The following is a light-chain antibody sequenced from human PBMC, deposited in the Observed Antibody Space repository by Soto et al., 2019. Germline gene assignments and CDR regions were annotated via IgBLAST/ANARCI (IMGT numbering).Light chain of an antibody. J-gene: IGKJ1*01. CDR3: QQYGSSSWT. CDR1: QSVSSSY. CDR2: GAS. V-gene: IGKV3-20*01. Sequence: EIVLTPSPGTLSLSPGERATLSCRTSQSVSSSYLAWYQQQPGQAPRLLIYGASSRATGIPDRSSGSGSGTDFTLTISRLEPEDFAVYYCQQYGSSSWTFGQGTKVDIK.